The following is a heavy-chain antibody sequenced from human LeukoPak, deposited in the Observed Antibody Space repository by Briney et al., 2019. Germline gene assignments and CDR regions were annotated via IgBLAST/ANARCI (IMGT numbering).Heavy chain of an antibody. CDR2: IIPIFGTA. CDR1: GGTFSSYA. CDR3: ARDGGYCGSSSCYAFY. Sequence: ASVKVSCKASGGTFSSYAISWVRQAPGQGLEWMGGIIPIFGTANYAQKFQGRVTITADESTSTAYMELSSLRSEDTAVYYCARDGGYCGSSSCYAFYWGRGTLVTVSS. D-gene: IGHD2-2*01. V-gene: IGHV1-69*13. J-gene: IGHJ4*02.